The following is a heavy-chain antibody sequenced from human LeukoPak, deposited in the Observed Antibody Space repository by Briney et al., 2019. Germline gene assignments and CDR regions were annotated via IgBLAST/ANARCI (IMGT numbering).Heavy chain of an antibody. Sequence: GGPLRLSCAASGFTFRRYYMSGAPQSPGKAREGLANIKEDGSETYYVDSVKGRFTTTRDNAKNSLYLQMSRLRAEDTAVYYCTRDENSAVPTFRFDHWGQGTLVTVSS. D-gene: IGHD4-17*01. J-gene: IGHJ4*02. CDR2: IKEDGSET. V-gene: IGHV3-7*01. CDR1: GFTFRRYY. CDR3: TRDENSAVPTFRFDH.